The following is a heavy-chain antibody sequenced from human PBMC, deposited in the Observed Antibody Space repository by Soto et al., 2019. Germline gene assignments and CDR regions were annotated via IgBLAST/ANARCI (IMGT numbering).Heavy chain of an antibody. CDR2: ISGSGGST. J-gene: IGHJ4*02. Sequence: GGSLRLSCAASGFTFSSCAMSWVRQAPGKGLEWVSAISGSGGSTYYADSVKGRFTISRDNSKNTLYLQMNSLRAEDTAVYYCAKGRSYGIVVVVDATPFDYWGQGTLVTVSS. CDR1: GFTFSSCA. CDR3: AKGRSYGIVVVVDATPFDY. V-gene: IGHV3-23*01. D-gene: IGHD2-15*01.